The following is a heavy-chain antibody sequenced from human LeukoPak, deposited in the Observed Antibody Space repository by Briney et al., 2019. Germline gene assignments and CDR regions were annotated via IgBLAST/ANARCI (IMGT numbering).Heavy chain of an antibody. CDR1: GASMSSHA. V-gene: IGHV4-4*07. CDR2: IYTSGAT. D-gene: IGHD6-19*01. J-gene: IGHJ3*02. Sequence: SETLSLTCSVSGASMSSHAWGWMRQPAGQGLEWIGHIYTSGATNYIPSLKSRVRMSVDTSKNQFSLKLSSVTAADTAVYFCARVSLGQEQWVARAPNTFDIWGQGTMVAVSS. CDR3: ARVSLGQEQWVARAPNTFDI.